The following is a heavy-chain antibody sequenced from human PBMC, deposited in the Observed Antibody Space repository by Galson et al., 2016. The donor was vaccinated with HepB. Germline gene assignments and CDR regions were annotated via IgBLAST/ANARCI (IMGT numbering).Heavy chain of an antibody. Sequence: SLRLSCAASGFNFSDYYMSWIRQAPGKGLEWISYISERGRAMYNAESVEGRFTISRDNAKNSLFLQMNSLRVDDTAVYYCARARNRWAATYWFDPWGQGTRVTVS. CDR1: GFNFSDYY. J-gene: IGHJ5*02. CDR3: ARARNRWAATYWFDP. V-gene: IGHV3-11*01. D-gene: IGHD2-15*01. CDR2: ISERGRAM.